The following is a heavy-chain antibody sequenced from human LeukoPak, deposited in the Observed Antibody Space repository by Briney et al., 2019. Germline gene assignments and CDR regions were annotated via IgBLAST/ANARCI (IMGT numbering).Heavy chain of an antibody. J-gene: IGHJ4*02. V-gene: IGHV1-69*01. CDR1: GGTFTSCT. CDR2: IIPIFGTA. D-gene: IGHD3-9*01. CDR3: ARAGGRYYFDY. Sequence: GSSVKVSCKASGGTFTSCTNSWKRQAPGQGLEWMGGIIPIFGTANYAQKFQGRVTITADESTSTAYMELSSLRSEDTAVYYCARAGGRYYFDYWGQGTLVTVSS.